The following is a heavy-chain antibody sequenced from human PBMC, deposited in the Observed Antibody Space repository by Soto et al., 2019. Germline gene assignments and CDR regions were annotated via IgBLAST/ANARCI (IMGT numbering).Heavy chain of an antibody. CDR2: ISYDGSNK. Sequence: QVQLVESGGGVVQPGRSLRLSCAASGFTFSSYGMHWVRQAPGKGLEWVAVISYDGSNKYYADSVKGRFTISRDNSKNTLYLQMNSLRAEDTAVYYCAKDWGGGSDYWGQGTLVTVSS. J-gene: IGHJ4*02. D-gene: IGHD3-16*01. CDR1: GFTFSSYG. CDR3: AKDWGGGSDY. V-gene: IGHV3-30*18.